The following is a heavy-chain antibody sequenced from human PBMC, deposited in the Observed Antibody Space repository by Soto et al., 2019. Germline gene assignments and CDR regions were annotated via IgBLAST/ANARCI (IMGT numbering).Heavy chain of an antibody. V-gene: IGHV5-10-1*01. Sequence: GESLKISCQGSGYSFTSYWISWVRQMPGKVLEWMGRIDPSDSYTNYSPSFQGHVTISADKSISTAYLQWSSLKASDTAMYYCVRQNLGVDTAMVDYWGQGTLVTVSS. CDR2: IDPSDSYT. J-gene: IGHJ4*02. CDR3: VRQNLGVDTAMVDY. D-gene: IGHD5-18*01. CDR1: GYSFTSYW.